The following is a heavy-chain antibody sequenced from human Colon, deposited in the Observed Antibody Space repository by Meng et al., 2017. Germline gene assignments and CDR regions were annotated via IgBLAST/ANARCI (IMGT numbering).Heavy chain of an antibody. V-gene: IGHV1-18*01. J-gene: IGHJ5*01. CDR3: TSPPFSAVPGTIGNSLDS. D-gene: IGHD6-19*01. Sequence: QVTLCQAGSGLRNPGASIRFSCKASGYRFIDNGLLWVRQAAPHRLECLAWARDFNAVTIYAPKFRVRVTMPADTSPAIASMELSSLRSDDTAIYYCTSPPFSAVPGTIGNSLDSWGQGTLVTVSS. CDR1: GYRFIDNG. CDR2: ARDFNAVT.